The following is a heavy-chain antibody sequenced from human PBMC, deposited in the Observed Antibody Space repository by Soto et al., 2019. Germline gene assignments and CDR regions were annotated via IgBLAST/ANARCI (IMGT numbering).Heavy chain of an antibody. D-gene: IGHD6-25*01. J-gene: IGHJ6*02. V-gene: IGHV1-69*06. CDR1: GGTFASYS. Sequence: QEELVQSGAEVKKPGSSVNVSCKASGGTFASYSITWVRQAPGQRLEWMGEIIPRLKTVNYAQKFQGRVTITGDRSTSTVYMALSRLRSDDTAVYYCARDPVDLFGYMDVWGHGTTVTVS. CDR3: ARDPVDLFGYMDV. CDR2: IIPRLKTV.